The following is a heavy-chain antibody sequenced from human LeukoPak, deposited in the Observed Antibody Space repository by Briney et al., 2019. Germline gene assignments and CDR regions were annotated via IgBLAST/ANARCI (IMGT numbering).Heavy chain of an antibody. Sequence: GGTLRLSCAASGFTFSNYWMHWVRQAAGKGPVWVSHITSDGSTTSYADSVKGRFTISRDNAKNTLYLQMNSLCAEDTAVYYCARAAYSSGWYDYWGQGTLVTVSS. CDR3: ARAAYSSGWYDY. J-gene: IGHJ4*02. V-gene: IGHV3-74*01. CDR2: ITSDGSTT. CDR1: GFTFSNYW. D-gene: IGHD6-19*01.